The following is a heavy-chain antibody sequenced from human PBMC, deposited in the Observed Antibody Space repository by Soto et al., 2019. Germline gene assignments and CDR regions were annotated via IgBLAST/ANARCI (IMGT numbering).Heavy chain of an antibody. CDR3: ARDHSLLVNWFDP. CDR1: GGSISSGGYY. CDR2: IYYSGST. Sequence: SETLSLTCTVSGGSISSGGYYWSWIRQHPGKGLEWIGYIYYSGSTYYNPSLKSRVTISVDTSKNQFSLKLSSVTAADTAVYYCARDHSLLVNWFDPWGQGPLVNVSS. V-gene: IGHV4-31*03. D-gene: IGHD3-3*01. J-gene: IGHJ5*02.